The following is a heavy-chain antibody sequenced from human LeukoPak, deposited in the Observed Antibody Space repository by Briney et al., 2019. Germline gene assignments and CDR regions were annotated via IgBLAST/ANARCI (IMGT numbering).Heavy chain of an antibody. Sequence: GGSLRLSCAASGFTFSSYAMHWVRQAPGKGLEWVAVISYDGSNKYYADSVKGRFTISRDNSKNTLYLQMDSLRAEDTAVYYCARDRFRGGRITIFGVVDYWGQGTLVTVSS. CDR1: GFTFSSYA. D-gene: IGHD3-3*01. CDR3: ARDRFRGGRITIFGVVDY. CDR2: ISYDGSNK. V-gene: IGHV3-30-3*01. J-gene: IGHJ4*02.